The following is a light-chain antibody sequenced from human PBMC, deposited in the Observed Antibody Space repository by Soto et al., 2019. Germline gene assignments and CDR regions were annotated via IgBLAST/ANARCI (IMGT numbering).Light chain of an antibody. J-gene: IGLJ1*01. CDR2: RNS. CDR1: SSNIGAGYD. Sequence: QLVLTQPPSVSGAPGQRVTISCTGSSSNIGAGYDVHWYQQLPGTAPKLLISRNSNRPSGVPDRFSGSKSGTSASLAITGLQAEDEADYYCQSYDSSLSGSYVFGTGTKLTVL. CDR3: QSYDSSLSGSYV. V-gene: IGLV1-40*01.